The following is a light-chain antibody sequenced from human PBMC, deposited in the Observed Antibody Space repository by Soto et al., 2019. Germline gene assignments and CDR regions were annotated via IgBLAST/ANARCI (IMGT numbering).Light chain of an antibody. J-gene: IGKJ3*01. CDR1: QTIYTS. V-gene: IGKV1-5*03. Sequence: DIQMTQSPSTLSASVGDTVIISCRASQTIYTSLAWYQQKPGKAPDLLIYKASSLQSGVPSRFSGSGSGTEFTLTISSLQPDDFATYYCLQYHSYGTFGPGTKVDTK. CDR3: LQYHSYGT. CDR2: KAS.